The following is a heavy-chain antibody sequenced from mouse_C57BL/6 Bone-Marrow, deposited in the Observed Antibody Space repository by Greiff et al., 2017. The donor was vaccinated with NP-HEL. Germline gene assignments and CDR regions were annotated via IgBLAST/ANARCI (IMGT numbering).Heavy chain of an antibody. CDR1: GFTFSGYY. CDR2: INYGGSST. J-gene: IGHJ4*01. Sequence: EVQLVESEGGLVQPGSSMKLSCTTSGFTFSGYYMAWVRQVPEKGLDWVANINYGGSSTYYLDSLKGRFILSRDNAKNILYLQMSRLKSEDTATYYCASEGGLRRRTYAMDYWGQGTSVTVSS. CDR3: ASEGGLRRRTYAMDY. V-gene: IGHV5-16*01. D-gene: IGHD2-4*01.